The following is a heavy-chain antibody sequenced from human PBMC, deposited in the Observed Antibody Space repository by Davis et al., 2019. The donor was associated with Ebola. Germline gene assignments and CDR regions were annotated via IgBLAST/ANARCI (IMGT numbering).Heavy chain of an antibody. V-gene: IGHV1-2*06. CDR1: GYNFAIYN. CDR2: INPKRGVT. Sequence: ASVKVSCKASGYNFAIYNIHWVRQARGQGLEWMGRINPKRGVTTYSQKFQGRVTLTRDTSINTAFMELSSLKSDDTAIYYCTRLYSVVIPFDSWGQGTLVTVSS. D-gene: IGHD2-2*01. J-gene: IGHJ5*01. CDR3: TRLYSVVIPFDS.